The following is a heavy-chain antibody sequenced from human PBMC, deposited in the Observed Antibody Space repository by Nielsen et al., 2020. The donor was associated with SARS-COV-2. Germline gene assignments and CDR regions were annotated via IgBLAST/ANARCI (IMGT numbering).Heavy chain of an antibody. CDR3: ARGGQGYNFFDS. Sequence: SETLSLTCTVSGGSFSGYYWSWIRQPSGEGLEWIAYIYYGTSNYNPSLKSRVTVSVDTSKNQFSLRLNSVTAADTAVYYCARGGQGYNFFDSWGQGILVTVSS. J-gene: IGHJ4*02. D-gene: IGHD5-24*01. V-gene: IGHV4-59*01. CDR1: GGSFSGYY. CDR2: IYYGTS.